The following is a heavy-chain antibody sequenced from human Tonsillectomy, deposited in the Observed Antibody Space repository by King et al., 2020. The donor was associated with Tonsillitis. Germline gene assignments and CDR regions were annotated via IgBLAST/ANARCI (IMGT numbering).Heavy chain of an antibody. CDR2: ISGSGGST. V-gene: IGHV3-23*04. J-gene: IGHJ6*02. Sequence: VQLVESGGGLVQPGGSLRLSCAASGFTFSSYAMSWVRQAPGKGLEWVSAISGSGGSTYYADSVKGRFTISRDNSKKTLYLQMNSLRAEDTAVYYCAKDLPTTYYYYYGMDVWGQGTTVTVSS. D-gene: IGHD1-14*01. CDR3: AKDLPTTYYYYYGMDV. CDR1: GFTFSSYA.